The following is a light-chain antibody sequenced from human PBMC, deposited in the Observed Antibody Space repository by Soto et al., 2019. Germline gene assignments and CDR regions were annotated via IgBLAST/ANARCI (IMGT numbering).Light chain of an antibody. V-gene: IGKV1-5*01. Sequence: DIQMTQSPSTLSASVGDRVTITCRASQSISSWLAWYQQKPGKAPKFLISDASNLESGVPSRFSGSGSGTEFTRTIDSLQPDDFATYYCHQYNNYPYTFGQGTTLEIK. CDR3: HQYNNYPYT. J-gene: IGKJ2*01. CDR2: DAS. CDR1: QSISSW.